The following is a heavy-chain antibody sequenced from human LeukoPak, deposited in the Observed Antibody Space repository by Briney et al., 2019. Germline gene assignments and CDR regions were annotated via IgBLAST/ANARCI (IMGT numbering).Heavy chain of an antibody. Sequence: GGSLRLSCAASGFTFSSYSMNWVRHPPAPRPPRPSSISSSSSYIYYADSVKGRFTISRDNAKNSLYLQMNSLRAEDTAVYYCARGLYYDSSGYEPLDYWGQGTLVTVSS. D-gene: IGHD3-22*01. J-gene: IGHJ4*02. CDR1: GFTFSSYS. V-gene: IGHV3-21*01. CDR3: ARGLYYDSSGYEPLDY. CDR2: ISSSSSYI.